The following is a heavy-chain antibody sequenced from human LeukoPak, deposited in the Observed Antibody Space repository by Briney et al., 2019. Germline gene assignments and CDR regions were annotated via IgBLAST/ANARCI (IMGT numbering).Heavy chain of an antibody. D-gene: IGHD2-15*01. CDR3: AKGDRDRGGSCSWRGFFDY. CDR2: ISDNSGST. Sequence: SGGSLRLSCVASGFAFNNYAMNWVRQAPGKRLEWVSSISDNSGSTYYVDSVVGRFTVSRDKSTNTLYLQMNSLRAEDTAIYYCAKGDRDRGGSCSWRGFFDYWGQGVQVTVSS. J-gene: IGHJ4*02. CDR1: GFAFNNYA. V-gene: IGHV3-23*01.